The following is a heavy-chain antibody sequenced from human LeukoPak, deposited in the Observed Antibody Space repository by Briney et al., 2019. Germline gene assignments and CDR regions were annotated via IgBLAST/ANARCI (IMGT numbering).Heavy chain of an antibody. V-gene: IGHV4-59*08. CDR1: GGSISSYY. J-gene: IGHJ2*01. CDR3: ARLLSCSWYFDR. D-gene: IGHD2-15*01. Sequence: PSETLSLTCTVSGGSISSYYWSWIRQPPGKGLEWIGYIYYSGSTNYNPSLKSRVTISVDTSKNQFSLKLSSVTAADTAVYYCARLLSCSWYFDRWGRGTLVTVSS. CDR2: IYYSGST.